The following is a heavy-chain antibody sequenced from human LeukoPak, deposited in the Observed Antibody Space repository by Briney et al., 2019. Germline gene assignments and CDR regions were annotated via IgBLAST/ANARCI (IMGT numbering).Heavy chain of an antibody. J-gene: IGHJ6*02. CDR1: GGSISSYY. CDR2: IYYSGST. D-gene: IGHD6-6*01. V-gene: IGHV4-59*08. CDR3: ARTPSIAARRGLDYYYYGMDV. Sequence: SETLSLTCTVPGGSISSYYWSWIRQPPGKGLEWIGYIYYSGSTNYNPSLKSRVTISVDTSKNQFSLKLSSVTAADTAVYYCARTPSIAARRGLDYYYYGMDVWGQGTTVTVSS.